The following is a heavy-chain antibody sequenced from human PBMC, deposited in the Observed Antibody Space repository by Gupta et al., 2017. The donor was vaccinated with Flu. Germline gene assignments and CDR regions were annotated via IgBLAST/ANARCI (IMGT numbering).Heavy chain of an antibody. Sequence: EVQLLESGGGLVQPGGSLRLSCAASGFTFSSYAMSWVRQAPGEGLEWVSAISGSGGSTYYADSVKGRFTISRDNSKNTLYLQMNSLRAEDTAVYYCAKDWFAVKADSSGYYSPWGQGTLVTVSS. CDR1: GFTFSSYA. CDR2: ISGSGGST. D-gene: IGHD3-22*01. CDR3: AKDWFAVKADSSGYYSP. V-gene: IGHV3-23*01. J-gene: IGHJ5*02.